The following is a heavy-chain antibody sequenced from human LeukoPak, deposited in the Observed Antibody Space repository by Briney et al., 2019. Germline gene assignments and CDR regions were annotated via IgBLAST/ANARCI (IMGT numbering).Heavy chain of an antibody. CDR1: GGSISSHY. J-gene: IGHJ6*02. D-gene: IGHD5-24*01. V-gene: IGHV4-4*07. CDR2: IYTSGST. CDR3: AGNRDGYNYGGVYYYYGMDV. Sequence: SETLSLTCTVSGGSISSHYWSWIRQPAGKGLEWIGRIYTSGSTNYNPSLKSRVTMSVDTSKNQFSLKLSSVTAADTAVYYCAGNRDGYNYGGVYYYYGMDVWGQGTTVTVSS.